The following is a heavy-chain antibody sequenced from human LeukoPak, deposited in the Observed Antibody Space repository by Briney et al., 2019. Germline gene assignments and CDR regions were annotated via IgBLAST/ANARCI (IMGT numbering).Heavy chain of an antibody. Sequence: PSETLSLTCTVSGGSVSTGSYYWGWIRQRPGKGLEWIGSIYHSGSTYYNPSLKSRVTISVDTSKNQFSLKLSSVTAADTAVYYCALTYYYDSSGYPGFDYWGQGTLVTVSS. CDR2: IYHSGST. J-gene: IGHJ4*02. CDR3: ALTYYYDSSGYPGFDY. CDR1: GGSVSTGSYY. V-gene: IGHV4-39*07. D-gene: IGHD3-22*01.